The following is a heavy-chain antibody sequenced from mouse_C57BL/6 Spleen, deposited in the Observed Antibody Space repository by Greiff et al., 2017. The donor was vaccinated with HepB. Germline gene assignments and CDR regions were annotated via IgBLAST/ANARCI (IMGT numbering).Heavy chain of an antibody. Sequence: EVKLMESGPGLVKPSQSLSLTCSVTGYSITSGYYWNWIRQFPGNKLEWMGYISYDGSNNYNPSLKNRISITRDTSKNQFFLKLNSVTTEDTATYYCARDHGSSYYWYFDVWGTGTTVTVSS. J-gene: IGHJ1*03. CDR1: GYSITSGYY. CDR2: ISYDGSN. V-gene: IGHV3-6*01. CDR3: ARDHGSSYYWYFDV. D-gene: IGHD1-1*01.